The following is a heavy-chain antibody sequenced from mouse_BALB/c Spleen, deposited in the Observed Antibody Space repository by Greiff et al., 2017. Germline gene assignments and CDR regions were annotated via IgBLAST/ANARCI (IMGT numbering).Heavy chain of an antibody. CDR2: ISSGGSYT. CDR3: ARGRNYDYDVGAMDY. CDR1: GFTFSSYA. J-gene: IGHJ4*01. D-gene: IGHD2-4*01. V-gene: IGHV5-9-4*01. Sequence: EVQVVESGGGLVKPGGSLKLSCAASGFTFSSYAMSWVRQSPEKRLEWVAEISSGGSYTYYPDTVTGRFTISRDNAKNTLYLEMSSLRSEDTAMYYCARGRNYDYDVGAMDYWGQGTSVTVSS.